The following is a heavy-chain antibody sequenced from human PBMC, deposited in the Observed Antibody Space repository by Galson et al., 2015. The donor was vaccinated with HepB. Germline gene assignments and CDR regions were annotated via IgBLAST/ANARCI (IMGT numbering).Heavy chain of an antibody. Sequence: SLRLSCAASGFTFSGFGMSWVRQAPGKGLEWVSYISGSGSTIYYADSVKGRFAISRDNAENSLYLRMNSLRDEDTAVYYCARRWTTEDYWGQGTLVTVSS. CDR2: ISGSGSTI. V-gene: IGHV3-48*02. CDR1: GFTFSGFG. D-gene: IGHD3/OR15-3a*01. J-gene: IGHJ4*02. CDR3: ARRWTTEDY.